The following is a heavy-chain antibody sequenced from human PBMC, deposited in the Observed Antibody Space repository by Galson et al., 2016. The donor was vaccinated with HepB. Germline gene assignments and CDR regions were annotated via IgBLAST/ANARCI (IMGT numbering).Heavy chain of an antibody. J-gene: IGHJ6*02. CDR3: ARLNGEPPRGTYNYYYGKDV. CDR1: DYSFTTYD. V-gene: IGHV1-18*01. CDR2: ISAFNGNT. Sequence: SVKVSCKASDYSFTTYDISWVRQAPGQGLEWMGWISAFNGNTDFPQKFQGRFTLTTDTSTSTAYMELRSLRSDDTAVYYCARLNGEPPRGTYNYYYGKDVWSQGTTVIVSS. D-gene: IGHD3-16*01.